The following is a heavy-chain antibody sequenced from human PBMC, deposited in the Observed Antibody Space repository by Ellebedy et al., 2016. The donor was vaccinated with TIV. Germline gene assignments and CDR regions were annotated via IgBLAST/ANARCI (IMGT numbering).Heavy chain of an antibody. Sequence: MPSETLSLTFNVSGGSISTYYWSWIRQPPGKGLEWIAYVYYGGGTNYNPSLRSRVTISVDTSKNQLSLRLSSVTAADTAVYYCARDGAGRWDYWGPGTLVTVSS. CDR2: VYYGGGT. D-gene: IGHD4-23*01. J-gene: IGHJ4*02. CDR3: ARDGAGRWDY. V-gene: IGHV4-59*12. CDR1: GGSISTYY.